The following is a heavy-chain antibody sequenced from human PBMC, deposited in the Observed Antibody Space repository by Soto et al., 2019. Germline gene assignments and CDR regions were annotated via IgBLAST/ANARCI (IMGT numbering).Heavy chain of an antibody. Sequence: PGESLKISCKGSGFTFSSYWIAWVRQMPGKGLEWMGIIYPGDPDSSYSPSFQGQVTISADKSINTAYLHWSSLKASDTAIYYCAKHEGYCSTTTCSNFDYWGQGTLVTVSS. D-gene: IGHD2-2*01. CDR2: IYPGDPDS. CDR3: AKHEGYCSTTTCSNFDY. CDR1: GFTFSSYW. V-gene: IGHV5-51*01. J-gene: IGHJ4*02.